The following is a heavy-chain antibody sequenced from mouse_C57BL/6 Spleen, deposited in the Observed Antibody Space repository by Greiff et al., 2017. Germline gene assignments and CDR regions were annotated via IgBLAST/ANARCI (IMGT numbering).Heavy chain of an antibody. CDR2: IDPENGDT. CDR3: TTDYYGSSSSWFAY. D-gene: IGHD1-1*01. V-gene: IGHV14-4*01. Sequence: EVQLQQSGAELVRPGASVKLSCTASGFNIKDDYMHWVKQRPEQGLEWIGWIDPENGDTEYASKFQGKATITADTSSNTAYLQLSSLTSEDTAVYYCTTDYYGSSSSWFAYWGQGTLVTVSA. CDR1: GFNIKDDY. J-gene: IGHJ3*01.